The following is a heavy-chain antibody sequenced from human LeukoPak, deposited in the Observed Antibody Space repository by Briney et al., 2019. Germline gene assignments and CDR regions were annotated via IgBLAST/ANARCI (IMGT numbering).Heavy chain of an antibody. Sequence: GGSLRLSCAASGFTFSSYSMNWVRQAPGKGLEWVSYISSSSTIYYADSVKGRFTISRDNAKNSLYLQMNSLRAEDTAVYYCARSVYYYYYMDVWGKGTTVTVSS. CDR2: ISSSSTI. CDR3: ARSVYYYYYMDV. V-gene: IGHV3-48*01. J-gene: IGHJ6*03. CDR1: GFTFSSYS.